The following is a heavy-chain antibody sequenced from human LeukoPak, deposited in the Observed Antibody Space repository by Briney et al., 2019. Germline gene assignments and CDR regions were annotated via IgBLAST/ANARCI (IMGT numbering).Heavy chain of an antibody. J-gene: IGHJ4*02. Sequence: ASVKVSCKASGYTFTSYAMHWVRQAPGQRLEWMGGINAGNGNTKYSQKFQGRVTITRDTPASTAYMELSSLRSEETAVYYCARKISSSWYFSVDFDYWGQGTLVTVSS. CDR1: GYTFTSYA. V-gene: IGHV1-3*01. CDR2: INAGNGNT. D-gene: IGHD6-13*01. CDR3: ARKISSSWYFSVDFDY.